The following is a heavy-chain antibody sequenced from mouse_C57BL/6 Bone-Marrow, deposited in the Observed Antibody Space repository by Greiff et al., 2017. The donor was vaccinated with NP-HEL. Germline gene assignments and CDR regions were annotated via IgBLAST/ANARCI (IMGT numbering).Heavy chain of an antibody. CDR1: GYTFTSYG. J-gene: IGHJ4*01. D-gene: IGHD2-3*01. V-gene: IGHV1-81*01. Sequence: VQLQQSGAELARPGASVKLSCKASGYTFTSYGISWVKQRTGQGLEWIGEIYPRSGNTYYNEKFKGKATLTADKSSSTAYMELRSLTSVDSAVYFCARWLLGYAMDYWGQGTSVTVSS. CDR3: ARWLLGYAMDY. CDR2: IYPRSGNT.